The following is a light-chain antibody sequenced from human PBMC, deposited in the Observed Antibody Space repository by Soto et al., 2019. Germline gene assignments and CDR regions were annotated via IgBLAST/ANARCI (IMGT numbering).Light chain of an antibody. CDR3: AAWDDSLNGVL. CDR1: SSNIGAGYP. CDR2: GND. J-gene: IGLJ2*01. Sequence: QSVLTQPPSVSGAPGQRVTISCTGSSSNIGAGYPVHWYHQLPGTAPKLLIYGNDERPSGVPDRFSGSKSGTSASLAISGLQSEDEADYYCAAWDDSLNGVLFGGGTKLTVL. V-gene: IGLV1-44*01.